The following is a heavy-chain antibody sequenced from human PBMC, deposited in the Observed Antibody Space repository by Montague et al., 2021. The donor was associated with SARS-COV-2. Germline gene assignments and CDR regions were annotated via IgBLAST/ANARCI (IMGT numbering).Heavy chain of an antibody. CDR2: IYYSGST. CDR3: ARARITMIVVVSAFDI. V-gene: IGHV4-30-4*01. CDR1: GGSISSGDYY. Sequence: TLSLTCTVSGGSISSGDYYWSWIRQPPGKGLEWIGYIYYSGSTYYNPSLKSRVTISVDTSKNQFSLKLSSVTAADTAVYYCARARITMIVVVSAFDIWGQGTMVTVSS. D-gene: IGHD3-22*01. J-gene: IGHJ3*02.